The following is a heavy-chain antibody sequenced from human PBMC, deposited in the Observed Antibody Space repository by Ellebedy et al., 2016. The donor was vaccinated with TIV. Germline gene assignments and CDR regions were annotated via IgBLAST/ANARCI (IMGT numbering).Heavy chain of an antibody. V-gene: IGHV1-2*02. CDR2: INPNSGGT. D-gene: IGHD2-2*02. CDR1: GYTFTGYY. CDR3: ARANIPIVVVPAAIYSGSYFAFDP. J-gene: IGHJ5*02. Sequence: ASVKVSXXASGYTFTGYYMHWVRQAPGQGLEWMGWINPNSGGTNYAQKFQGRVTMTRDTSISTAYMELSRLRSDDTAVYYCARANIPIVVVPAAIYSGSYFAFDPWGQGTLVTVSS.